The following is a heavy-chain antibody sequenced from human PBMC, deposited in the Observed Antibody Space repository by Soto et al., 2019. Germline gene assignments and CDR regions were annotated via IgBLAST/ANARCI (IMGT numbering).Heavy chain of an antibody. CDR2: ISSSGSTI. CDR1: GFTFSSYG. V-gene: IGHV3-48*03. CDR3: ARDRIVVVPAPRYYYGMDV. Sequence: GGSLRLSCAASGFTFSSYGMNWVRQAPGKGLEWVSYISSSGSTIYYADSVKGRFTISRDNAKNSLYLQMNSLRAEDTAVYYCARDRIVVVPAPRYYYGMDVWGQRTTVSVTS. J-gene: IGHJ6*02. D-gene: IGHD2-2*01.